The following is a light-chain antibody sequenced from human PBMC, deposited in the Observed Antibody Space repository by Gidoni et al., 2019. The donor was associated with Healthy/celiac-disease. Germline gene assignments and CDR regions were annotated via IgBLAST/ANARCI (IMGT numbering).Light chain of an antibody. CDR2: STN. V-gene: IGLV8-61*01. CDR1: SGSVSTSYY. J-gene: IGLJ2*01. CDR3: VLYMGRGISV. Sequence: QTVVTQEPSFSVSPGGTVTLTCGLSSGSVSTSYYPTWYQQTPGQPPRTLIYSTNSRSSGVPDRFSGSILGNRAALTITGAQADDESDYYCVLYMGRGISVFGGGTKLTVL.